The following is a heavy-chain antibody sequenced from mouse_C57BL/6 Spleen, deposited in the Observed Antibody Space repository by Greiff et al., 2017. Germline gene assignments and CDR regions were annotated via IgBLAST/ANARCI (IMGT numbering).Heavy chain of an antibody. V-gene: IGHV5-9-1*02. CDR2: ISSGGVYI. CDR3: TRDEGYYAIDG. Sequence: EVQGVESGEGLVKPGGSLKLSCAASGFTFSSSAMSWVRQTPEQRLEWVAYISSGGVYIYYADNVKGRFTISGDNARNTLYLQMSSLKSEDTAMYYCTRDEGYYAIDGWGQGTSGTVSS. J-gene: IGHJ4*01. CDR1: GFTFSSSA.